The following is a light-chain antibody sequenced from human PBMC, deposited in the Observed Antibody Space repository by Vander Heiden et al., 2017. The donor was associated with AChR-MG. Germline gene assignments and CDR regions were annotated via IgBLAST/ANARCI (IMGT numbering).Light chain of an antibody. CDR3: QQYGTSPLT. V-gene: IGKV3-20*01. Sequence: ELVLTQSPGTLSLSPGERATHSCRASQSVSSSFLAWYQQKPGQAPRLLIYGASSRATGIPDRFSGSGSGTDFSLTINRLEPEDFAVYYCQQYGTSPLTFGQGTKVEIK. J-gene: IGKJ1*01. CDR1: QSVSSSF. CDR2: GAS.